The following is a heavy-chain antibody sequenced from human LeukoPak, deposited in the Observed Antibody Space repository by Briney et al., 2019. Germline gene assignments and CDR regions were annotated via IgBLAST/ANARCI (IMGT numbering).Heavy chain of an antibody. CDR2: IFTSGST. V-gene: IGHV4-4*07. Sequence: SETLSLTCTVSGDSISTYYWSWIRQPAGKGLEWIGRIFTSGSTDYNPSLKSRVTMSPDTSKNQFSLKLSSVTAADTAVYYCARKALPGNWFDPWGQGALVTVSS. CDR1: GDSISTYY. CDR3: ARKALPGNWFDP. J-gene: IGHJ5*02.